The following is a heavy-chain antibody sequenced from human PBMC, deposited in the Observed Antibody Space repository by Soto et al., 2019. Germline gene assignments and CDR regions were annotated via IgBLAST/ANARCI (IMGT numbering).Heavy chain of an antibody. J-gene: IGHJ6*03. CDR3: ARGDCVGGTCYSLAGSFYYYLDV. CDR1: GFTFSNYW. CDR2: INSDGSVS. V-gene: IGHV3-74*02. D-gene: IGHD2-15*01. Sequence: EVQLVESGGGLVQPGGSLRLSCAASGFTFSNYWMYWVRQAPGKGLEWVSRINSDGSVSSHADSVKGRLTISRDNVKNTLKLHMDSLRAEDTAVYYCARGDCVGGTCYSLAGSFYYYLDVWGKGTTVTVFS.